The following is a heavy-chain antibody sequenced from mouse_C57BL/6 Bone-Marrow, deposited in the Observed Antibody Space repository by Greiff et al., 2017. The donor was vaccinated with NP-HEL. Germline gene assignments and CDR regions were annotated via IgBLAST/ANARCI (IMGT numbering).Heavy chain of an antibody. CDR1: GYTFTDYY. D-gene: IGHD3-3*01. V-gene: IGHV1-26*01. Sequence: EVQLQQSGPELVKPGASVKISCKASGYTFTDYYMNWVKQSHGKSLEWIGDINPNNGGTSYNQKFKGKATLTVDKSSSTAYMELRSLTSEDSAFYYCGGLGSYWGQGTLVTVSA. CDR3: GGLGSY. CDR2: INPNNGGT. J-gene: IGHJ3*01.